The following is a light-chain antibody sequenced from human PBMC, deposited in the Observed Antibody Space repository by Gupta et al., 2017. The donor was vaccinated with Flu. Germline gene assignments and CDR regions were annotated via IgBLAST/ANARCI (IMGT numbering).Light chain of an antibody. CDR3: QQANSFPLT. CDR1: QVISRW. CDR2: CAS. J-gene: IGKJ5*01. Sequence: PSSVSAAVGDRVAITCRASQVISRWLAWYQQKQGKAPNLLIYCASNLQSGVPSRFSVSGSGTDFTLTISSLQPEDSATYFCQQANSFPLTFGQGTRLEIK. V-gene: IGKV1-12*01.